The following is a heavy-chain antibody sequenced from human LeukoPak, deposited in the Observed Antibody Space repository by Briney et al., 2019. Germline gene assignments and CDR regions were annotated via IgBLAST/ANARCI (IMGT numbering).Heavy chain of an antibody. CDR2: ISYDGSEQ. V-gene: IGHV3-30*04. D-gene: IGHD3/OR15-3a*01. Sequence: GGSLRLSCAASGFTFSHYAMYWVRQAPGKGLEWVALISYDGSEQHYADSVKGRFTISRDSPKNTLYLQMNTLRPEDTAVYYCARERTGFYAEYWGQGTLVAVSS. J-gene: IGHJ4*02. CDR3: ARERTGFYAEY. CDR1: GFTFSHYA.